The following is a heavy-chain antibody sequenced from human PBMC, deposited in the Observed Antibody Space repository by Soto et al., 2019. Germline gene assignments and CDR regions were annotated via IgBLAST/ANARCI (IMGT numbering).Heavy chain of an antibody. CDR1: GFTFSSYG. V-gene: IGHV3-30*03. D-gene: IGHD3-10*01. CDR3: AIDLGGYYGSGDMDV. Sequence: QVQLVESGGGVVQPGRSLRLSCAASGFTFSSYGMHWVRQAPGKWLEWVAVISYDGSNKYYADSVKGRFTISRDNSKNTLYLQMNSLRAEDTAVYYGAIDLGGYYGSGDMDVWGQGTTVTVS. J-gene: IGHJ6*02. CDR2: ISYDGSNK.